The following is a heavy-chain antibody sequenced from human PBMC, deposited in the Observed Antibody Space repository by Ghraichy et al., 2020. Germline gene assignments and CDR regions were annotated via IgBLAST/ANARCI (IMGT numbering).Heavy chain of an antibody. J-gene: IGHJ4*02. D-gene: IGHD3-22*01. Sequence: GGSLRLSCAASGFTFSSYSMNWGRQAPGKGLEWVSSISSSSGYIYYADSVKGRFTISRDNAKNSLYLQMNSLRAEDTAVYYCARISDYYDSSGYSHPSDYWGQGTLVTVSS. CDR3: ARISDYYDSSGYSHPSDY. V-gene: IGHV3-21*01. CDR1: GFTFSSYS. CDR2: ISSSSGYI.